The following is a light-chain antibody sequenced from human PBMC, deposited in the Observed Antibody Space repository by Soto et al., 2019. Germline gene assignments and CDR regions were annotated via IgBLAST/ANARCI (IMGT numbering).Light chain of an antibody. CDR3: QQYNSYGT. CDR2: GAS. J-gene: IGKJ2*01. V-gene: IGKV3-15*01. Sequence: EIVVTQSPATLSVSPGERATLSCRASQSVNTNFAWYQQKPGQAPRLLIYGASTRATGIPARFSGSGSGTEFTLTISSLQPDDFATFYCQQYNSYGTFGQGTKLEIK. CDR1: QSVNTN.